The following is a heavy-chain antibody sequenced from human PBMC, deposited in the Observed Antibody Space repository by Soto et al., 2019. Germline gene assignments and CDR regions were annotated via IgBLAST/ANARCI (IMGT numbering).Heavy chain of an antibody. CDR2: FDPEDGET. J-gene: IGHJ5*02. CDR3: ATLYFDWLSRYNWFDP. V-gene: IGHV1-24*01. D-gene: IGHD3-9*01. Sequence: GASVKVSCKVSGYTLTELSMHWVRQAPGKGLEWMGGFDPEDGETIYAQKFRGRVTMTEGTSTDTAYMELSSLRSEDTAVYYCATLYFDWLSRYNWFDPWGQGTLVTVSS. CDR1: GYTLTELS.